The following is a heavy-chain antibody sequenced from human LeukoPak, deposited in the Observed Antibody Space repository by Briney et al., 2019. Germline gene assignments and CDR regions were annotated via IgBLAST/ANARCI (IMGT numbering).Heavy chain of an antibody. CDR2: IYYSGST. D-gene: IGHD2-2*01. V-gene: IGHV4-59*12. CDR1: GGSISSYY. Sequence: SETLSLTCTVSGGSISSYYCSWIRQPPGKGLEWIGYIYYSGSTNYNPSLKSRVTISVDTSKNQFSLKLSSVTAADTAVYYCARGPYCSSTSCYVAFFDYWGQGTLVTVSS. J-gene: IGHJ4*02. CDR3: ARGPYCSSTSCYVAFFDY.